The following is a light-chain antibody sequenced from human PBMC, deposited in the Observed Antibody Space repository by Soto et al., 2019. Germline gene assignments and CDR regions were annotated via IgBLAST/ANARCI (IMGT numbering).Light chain of an antibody. Sequence: QSALTQPASVSASPGQSITISCTGTSSDVGDYKYVSWYQQHPGKAPQLMIYEVTSRPSGVSNRFSGSTSGNTASLTISGLQDEDEAAYSCTSYTNKNTWVFGGGTQLTVL. CDR3: TSYTNKNTWV. V-gene: IGLV2-14*01. CDR2: EVT. CDR1: SSDVGDYKY. J-gene: IGLJ3*02.